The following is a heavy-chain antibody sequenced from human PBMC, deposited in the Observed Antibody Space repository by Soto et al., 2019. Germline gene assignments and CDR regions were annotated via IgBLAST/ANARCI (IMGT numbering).Heavy chain of an antibody. J-gene: IGHJ4*02. CDR3: ARDLGAVPGLYYFDY. D-gene: IGHD6-13*01. Sequence: QVQLVQSGAEVKKPGSSVKVSCKASGGTFSSYAISWVRQAPGQGLEWVGGIIPIFGTANYAQKFQGRVTITADKSTSTADMELSSLRSEDTAVYYCARDLGAVPGLYYFDYWGQGTLVTVSS. CDR2: IIPIFGTA. V-gene: IGHV1-69*06. CDR1: GGTFSSYA.